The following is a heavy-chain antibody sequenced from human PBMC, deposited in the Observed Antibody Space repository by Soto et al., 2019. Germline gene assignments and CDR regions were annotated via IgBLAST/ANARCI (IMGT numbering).Heavy chain of an antibody. CDR3: ARGIAARRSDRDYYYYYYMDV. CDR2: ISSRSRTI. Sequence: MNWVRQAPGKGLDWVLYISSRSRTIHYVDSVKGRFTISRDNAKNSLYLQMNSLRAEDTAVYYCARGIAARRSDRDYYYYYYMDVWGKGTTVTVSS. V-gene: IGHV3-48*04. J-gene: IGHJ6*03. D-gene: IGHD6-6*01.